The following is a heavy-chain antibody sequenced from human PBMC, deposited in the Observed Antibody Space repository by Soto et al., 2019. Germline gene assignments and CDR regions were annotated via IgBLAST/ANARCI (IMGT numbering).Heavy chain of an antibody. Sequence: SETLSLTCTVSGGSISSYYWSWIREPAGKGLEWIGRIYTSGSTNYNPSLKSRVTMSVDTSKNQFSLKLSSVTAADTAVYYCARDGYSNYAERSYYYYGMDVWGQGTTVTVSS. J-gene: IGHJ6*02. CDR2: IYTSGST. CDR3: ARDGYSNYAERSYYYYGMDV. D-gene: IGHD4-4*01. V-gene: IGHV4-4*07. CDR1: GGSISSYY.